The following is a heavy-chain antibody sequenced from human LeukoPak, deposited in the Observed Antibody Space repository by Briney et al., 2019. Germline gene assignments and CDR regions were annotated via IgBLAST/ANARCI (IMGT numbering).Heavy chain of an antibody. V-gene: IGHV4-59*08. CDR2: IYYTGSA. CDR3: ARTSGSHCGFYY. Sequence: SETLSLTCTVSCGSTSSYYWSWIRQPPGKGPEWIGYIYYTGSANYNPSLKSRVSISIDTSKNQFSLNLTAVTAADTVVYYCARTSGSHCGFYYWGQGTLVTVYS. J-gene: IGHJ4*02. D-gene: IGHD1-26*01. CDR1: CGSTSSYY.